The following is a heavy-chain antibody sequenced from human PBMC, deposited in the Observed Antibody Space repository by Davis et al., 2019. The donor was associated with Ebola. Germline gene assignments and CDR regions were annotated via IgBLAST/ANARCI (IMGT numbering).Heavy chain of an antibody. CDR2: IYYDGST. Sequence: MPSETLSLTCTVSGGSIGSHKWSWVRQPPGKGLEWIGYIYYDGSTNYNPSLKSRVTMLLDRSKAQFSLKLRSVTAADTAVYFCARHPGGNNYDPWSYYFDYWGLGLLVTVSS. D-gene: IGHD1/OR15-1a*01. V-gene: IGHV4-59*08. CDR1: GGSIGSHK. J-gene: IGHJ4*02. CDR3: ARHPGGNNYDPWSYYFDY.